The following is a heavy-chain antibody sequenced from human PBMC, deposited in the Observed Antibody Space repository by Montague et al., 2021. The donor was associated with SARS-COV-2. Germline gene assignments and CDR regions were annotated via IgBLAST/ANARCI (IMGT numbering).Heavy chain of an antibody. CDR1: GGSISSSSYY. CDR2: IYYSGST. Sequence: SETLSLTCTVSGGSISSSSYYWGWIRQPPGKGLEWIGSIYYSGSTYYNPSLKSRVTISVDTSKNQFSLKLSSVTAADTAVYYCARYPRKVVNAILYHWFDPRGQGTLVTVSS. V-gene: IGHV4-39*07. J-gene: IGHJ5*02. CDR3: ARYPRKVVNAILYHWFDP. D-gene: IGHD2-8*02.